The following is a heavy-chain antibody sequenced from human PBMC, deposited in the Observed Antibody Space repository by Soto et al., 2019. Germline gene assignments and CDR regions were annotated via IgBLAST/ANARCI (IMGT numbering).Heavy chain of an antibody. D-gene: IGHD4-17*01. J-gene: IGHJ3*02. CDR2: TYYRSKWYN. V-gene: IGHV6-1*01. CDR3: ARERYGDYGRCTFDI. CDR1: GDSVSNNSTA. Sequence: PSQTLSLTCAISGDSVSNNSTAWNWIRQSPSRGLEWLGRTYYRSKWYNDYAVSVKSRIIINPDTSKNQFSLQLNSVTPEDTAVYYCARERYGDYGRCTFDIWGQGTMVTVSS.